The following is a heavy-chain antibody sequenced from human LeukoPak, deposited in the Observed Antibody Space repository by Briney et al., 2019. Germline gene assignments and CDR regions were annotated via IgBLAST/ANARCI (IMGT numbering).Heavy chain of an antibody. CDR2: INSDGSST. Sequence: GGSLRLSCVGSGLTFSDYWMHWVRQAPGKGLVWVSRINSDGSSTSDADSVKGRFTISRDNAKNTVYLQMNSPRAEDTAVYYCARGSGALSLDYWGQGTLVTVSS. CDR1: GLTFSDYW. J-gene: IGHJ4*02. D-gene: IGHD1-1*01. V-gene: IGHV3-74*01. CDR3: ARGSGALSLDY.